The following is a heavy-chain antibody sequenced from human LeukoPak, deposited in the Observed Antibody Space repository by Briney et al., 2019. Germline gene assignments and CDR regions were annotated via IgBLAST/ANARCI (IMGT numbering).Heavy chain of an antibody. Sequence: SQTLSLTCAISGDSFSSNSADWNWIRQSPSRGLGWLGRTYYMSKWNTEYAVSVESRIIINPDTSKNQFSLQLNSVTPEDTAVYYCARVGDGPEQIFDYWGQGTLVTVSS. CDR1: GDSFSSNSAD. D-gene: IGHD5-24*01. CDR3: ARVGDGPEQIFDY. V-gene: IGHV6-1*01. J-gene: IGHJ4*02. CDR2: TYYMSKWNT.